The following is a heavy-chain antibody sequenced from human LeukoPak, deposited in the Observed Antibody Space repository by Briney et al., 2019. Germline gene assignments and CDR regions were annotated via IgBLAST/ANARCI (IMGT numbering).Heavy chain of an antibody. CDR1: GFTSSDAW. CDR3: TAPYAGRFDY. CDR2: IKSKTDGGTT. V-gene: IGHV3-15*01. D-gene: IGHD2-2*01. J-gene: IGHJ4*02. Sequence: GGSLRLSCAASGFTSSDAWMSWVRQAPGKGLEWVGRIKSKTDGGTTDYAAPVKGRFTISRDDSKNTLYLQMNSLKTEDTAVYYCTAPYAGRFDYWGQGALVTVSS.